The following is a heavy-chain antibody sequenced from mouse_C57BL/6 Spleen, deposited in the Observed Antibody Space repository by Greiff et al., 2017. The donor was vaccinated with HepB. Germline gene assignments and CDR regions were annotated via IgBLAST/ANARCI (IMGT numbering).Heavy chain of an antibody. Sequence: VKLVESGPELVKPGASVKISCKASGYAFSSSWMNWVKQRPGKGLEWIGRIYPGDGDTNYNGKFKGKATLTADKSSSTAYMQLSSLTSEDSAVYFCARGGYGNYEEGFAYWGQGTLVTVSA. CDR2: IYPGDGDT. CDR1: GYAFSSSW. CDR3: ARGGYGNYEEGFAY. V-gene: IGHV1-82*01. J-gene: IGHJ3*01. D-gene: IGHD2-1*01.